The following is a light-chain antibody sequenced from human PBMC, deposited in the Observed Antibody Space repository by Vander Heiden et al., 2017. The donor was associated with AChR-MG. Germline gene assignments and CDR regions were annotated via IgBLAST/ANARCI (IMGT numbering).Light chain of an antibody. CDR3: ATWDDSLTAYF. J-gene: IGLJ1*01. V-gene: IGLV1-44*01. Sequence: QSVLAQPPSASGTPGQRVTVSCSGRSSNIGSNSVNWYQQVPGRTPKLLIHSDDHRPSGVPDRFSGSRSGTSASLAITGLQSEDEAVYYCATWDDSLTAYFFGPGTTVTVL. CDR1: SSNIGSNS. CDR2: SDD.